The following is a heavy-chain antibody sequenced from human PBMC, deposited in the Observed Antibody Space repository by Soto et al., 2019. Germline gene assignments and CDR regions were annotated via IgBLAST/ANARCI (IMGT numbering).Heavy chain of an antibody. J-gene: IGHJ4*02. Sequence: EVQLVESGGGLVKPGGSLRLSCAASGFTFSSYSMNWVRQAPGKGLKWVSSISSSSSYIYYADSVKGRFTISRDNAKNSLYLQMNSLRAEDTAVYYCARDVSTYYYGSGSYALYYWGQGTLVTVSS. D-gene: IGHD3-10*01. CDR1: GFTFSSYS. CDR3: ARDVSTYYYGSGSYALYY. CDR2: ISSSSSYI. V-gene: IGHV3-21*01.